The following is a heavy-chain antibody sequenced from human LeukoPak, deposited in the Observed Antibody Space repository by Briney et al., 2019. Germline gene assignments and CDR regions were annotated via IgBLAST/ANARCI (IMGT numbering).Heavy chain of an antibody. J-gene: IGHJ4*02. D-gene: IGHD4-17*01. CDR1: GGSINNYY. V-gene: IGHV4-59*12. CDR2: IYYSGST. CDR3: ARDRYGDFSYDY. Sequence: PSETLSLTCTLSGGSINNYYWNWIRQPPGKGLEWIGYIYYSGSTNYNPSLKSRVTMSVDTSKNQFSLKLSSVTAADTAVYYCARDRYGDFSYDYWGQGTLVTVSS.